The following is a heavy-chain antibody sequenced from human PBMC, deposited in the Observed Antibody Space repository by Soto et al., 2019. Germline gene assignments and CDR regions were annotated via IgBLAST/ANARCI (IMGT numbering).Heavy chain of an antibody. CDR3: AKDWEI. CDR2: ISYDGSNK. CDR1: GFTFSSYG. D-gene: IGHD1-26*01. J-gene: IGHJ3*02. Sequence: QVQLVESGGGVVQPGRSLRLSCAASGFTFSSYGMHWVRQAPGKGLEWVAVISYDGSNKYYADSVKGRFTISRDNSKNTLYLQMHSLRAEDTAVYYCAKDWEIWGQGTMVTVSS. V-gene: IGHV3-30*18.